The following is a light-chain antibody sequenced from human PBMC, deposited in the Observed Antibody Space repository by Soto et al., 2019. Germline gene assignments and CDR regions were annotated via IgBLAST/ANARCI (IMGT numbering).Light chain of an antibody. CDR1: SSDVGGYKS. CDR3: SSYTTSSTLVV. J-gene: IGLJ2*01. Sequence: QSALTQPASVSGSPGQSITISCTGTSSDVGGYKSVSWYQQHPGKAPKLMIYDVSHRPSGIPNRFSGSKSGNTASLTISGLQAEDEADYYCSSYTTSSTLVVFGGGTKLTVL. V-gene: IGLV2-14*01. CDR2: DVS.